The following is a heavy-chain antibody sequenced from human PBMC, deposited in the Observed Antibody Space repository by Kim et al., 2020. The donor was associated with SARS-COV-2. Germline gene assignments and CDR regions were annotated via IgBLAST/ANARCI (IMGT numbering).Heavy chain of an antibody. Sequence: GSTNSTPSLKSRVTISVDTSKNQFSLKLSSVTAADTAVYYCARGSGWVDYWGQGTLVTVSS. CDR3: ARGSGWVDY. CDR2: GST. J-gene: IGHJ4*02. V-gene: IGHV4-34*01. D-gene: IGHD6-19*01.